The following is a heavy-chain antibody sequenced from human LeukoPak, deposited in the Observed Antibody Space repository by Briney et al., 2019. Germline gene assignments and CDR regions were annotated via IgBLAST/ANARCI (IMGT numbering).Heavy chain of an antibody. D-gene: IGHD1-7*01. J-gene: IGHJ5*02. V-gene: IGHV1-8*03. CDR2: MNPNSGNT. CDR3: ARDITGTTGGWFDP. Sequence: ASVKVSCKASGYTFTSYDINWVRQATGQGLECMGWMNPNSGNTGYAQKFQGRVTITRNTSISTAYMELSSLRSEDTAVYYCARDITGTTGGWFDPWGQGTLVTVSS. CDR1: GYTFTSYD.